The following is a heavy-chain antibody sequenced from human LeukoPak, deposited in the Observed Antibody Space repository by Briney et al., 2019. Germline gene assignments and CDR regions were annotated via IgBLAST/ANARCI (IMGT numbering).Heavy chain of an antibody. CDR1: GFTFNRNV. Sequence: GGSLRLSCAASGFTFNRNVMSWVRQAPGKGLEGVSAIIDDGGSTYYADSVKGRFSISRDNSKNTVYLQMNSLRAEDTAIYYCVKPNDSGWWMFDYWGQGTLVTVSS. J-gene: IGHJ4*02. CDR3: VKPNDSGWWMFDY. V-gene: IGHV3-23*01. CDR2: IIDDGGST. D-gene: IGHD6-13*01.